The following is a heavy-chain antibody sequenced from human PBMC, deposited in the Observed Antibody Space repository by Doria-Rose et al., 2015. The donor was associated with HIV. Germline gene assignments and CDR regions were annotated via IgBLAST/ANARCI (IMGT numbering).Heavy chain of an antibody. Sequence: QESGPVLAKPTETLTLTCTVSGVSLSSPGMGVSWIRPPPGKALEWLANIFSDDERSYKTSLKSRLTISRVTSTSQVVLTMTDMDPEDTATYYCARIKSSRWYHKYYFDFWGQGTLVIVSA. V-gene: IGHV2-26*01. D-gene: IGHD6-13*01. CDR1: GVSLSSPGMG. J-gene: IGHJ4*02. CDR2: IFSDDER. CDR3: ARIKSSRWYHKYYFDF.